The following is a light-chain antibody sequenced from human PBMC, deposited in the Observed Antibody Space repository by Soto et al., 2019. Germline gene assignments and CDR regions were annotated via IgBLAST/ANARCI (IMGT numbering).Light chain of an antibody. CDR3: CSYAGSYAV. CDR1: SSDVGGYKY. V-gene: IGLV2-11*01. CDR2: DVS. Sequence: QSALTQPRSVSGSPGQSVTISCTGTSSDVGGYKYVSWYQQHPGKAPKLMIYDVSKRPSGVPDRFSGSKSGNTASLTISGLQADDEADYYCCSYAGSYAVFGGGTQLTVL. J-gene: IGLJ7*01.